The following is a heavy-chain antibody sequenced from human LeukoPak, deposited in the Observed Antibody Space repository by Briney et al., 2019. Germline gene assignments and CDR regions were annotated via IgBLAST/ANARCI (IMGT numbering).Heavy chain of an antibody. CDR1: GYTFTSYA. V-gene: IGHV1-3*03. CDR2: INAGNGNT. J-gene: IGHJ5*01. Sequence: VASVKVSCKASGYTFTSYAMHWVRQAPGQRLEWMGWINAGNGNTKYSQEFQGRVTITRDTSASTAYMELSSLRSEDMAVYYCARARGGSNNWFDPWGKGTTVTISS. CDR3: ARARGGSNNWFDP. D-gene: IGHD2-15*01.